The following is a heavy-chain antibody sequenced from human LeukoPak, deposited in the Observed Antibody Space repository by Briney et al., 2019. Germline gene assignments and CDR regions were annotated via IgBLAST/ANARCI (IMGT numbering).Heavy chain of an antibody. CDR3: ARDLARWEQWLAYFDY. CDR1: GFTFSSYA. CDR2: ISYDGSNK. D-gene: IGHD6-19*01. J-gene: IGHJ4*02. Sequence: PGRSLRLSCAASGFTFSSYAMHWVRQGPGKGLEWVAVISYDGSNKYYADSVKGRFTISRDNSKNTLYLQMNSLRAEDTAVYYCARDLARWEQWLAYFDYWGQGTLVTVSS. V-gene: IGHV3-30-3*01.